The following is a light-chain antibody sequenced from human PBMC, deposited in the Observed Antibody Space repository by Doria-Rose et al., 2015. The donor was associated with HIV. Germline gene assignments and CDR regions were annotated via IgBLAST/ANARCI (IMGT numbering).Light chain of an antibody. Sequence: MTQSPSSLSAPVGDRVTITCRASQDISNSVAWYQKRPGKGPQLLLYAASRLENGVPSRFSGSGSGTDFTLTINSLQPEDFATYFCQRYYSTLQYTVGQGTKLE. CDR3: QRYYSTLQYT. CDR1: QDISNS. J-gene: IGKJ2*01. V-gene: IGKV1-NL1*01. CDR2: AAS.